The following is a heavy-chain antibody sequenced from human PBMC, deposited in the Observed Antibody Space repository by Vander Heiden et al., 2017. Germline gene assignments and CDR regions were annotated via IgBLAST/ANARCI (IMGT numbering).Heavy chain of an antibody. V-gene: IGHV4-39*01. CDR2: IYYSGST. CDR3: ARHRVATIDY. D-gene: IGHD5-12*01. J-gene: IGHJ4*02. CDR1: GGSISSSSYY. Sequence: QLQLQESGPGLVKPSETLSLTCTVSGGSISSSSYYWGWTRQPPGKGLEWMGSIYYSGSTYYNPSLKSRVTISVDTSKNQFSLKLSSVTAADTAVYYCARHRVATIDYWGQGTLVTVSS.